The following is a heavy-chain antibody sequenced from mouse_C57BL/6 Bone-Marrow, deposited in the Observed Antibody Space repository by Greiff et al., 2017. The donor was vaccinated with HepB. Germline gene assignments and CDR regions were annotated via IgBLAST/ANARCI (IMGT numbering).Heavy chain of an antibody. CDR2: IYPGGGYT. Sequence: VQLQESGAELVRPGTSVKMSCKASGYTFTNYWIGWAKQRPGHGLEWIGDIYPGGGYTNYNEKFKGKATLTADKSSSTAYMQFSSLTSEDSSIYYCARWAHWDLYFDYWGQGTTLTVSS. V-gene: IGHV1-63*01. CDR1: GYTFTNYW. J-gene: IGHJ2*01. D-gene: IGHD4-1*01. CDR3: ARWAHWDLYFDY.